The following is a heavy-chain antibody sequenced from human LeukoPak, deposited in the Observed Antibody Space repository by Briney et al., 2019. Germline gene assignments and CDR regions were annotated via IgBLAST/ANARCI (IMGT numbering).Heavy chain of an antibody. CDR2: IYYSGST. CDR3: ARLSRYCSSTSCHFDY. Sequence: PSETLSLTCTVSGGSISSSSYYWGWIRQPPGKGLEWIGSIYYSGSTYYNPSLKSRVTISVDTSKNQFSLKLSSVTAADTAVYYCARLSRYCSSTSCHFDYWGQGTLVTVSS. V-gene: IGHV4-39*01. CDR1: GGSISSSSYY. J-gene: IGHJ4*02. D-gene: IGHD2-2*01.